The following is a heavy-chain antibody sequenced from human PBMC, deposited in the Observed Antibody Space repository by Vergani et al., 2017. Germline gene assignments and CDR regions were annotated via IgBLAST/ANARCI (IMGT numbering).Heavy chain of an antibody. D-gene: IGHD2-2*01. CDR1: GFTFSSYG. J-gene: IGHJ5*02. Sequence: QVQLVESGGGVVQPGGSLRLSCAASGFTFSSYGMHWVRQAPGKGLEWVAFIRYDGSNKYYADSVKGRFTISRDNSKNTLYLQMNSLRAEDTAVYYCARPLGYCSSTSCINSVCITPETGSWFDPWGQGTLVTVSS. CDR3: ARPLGYCSSTSCINSVCITPETGSWFDP. V-gene: IGHV3-30*02. CDR2: IRYDGSNK.